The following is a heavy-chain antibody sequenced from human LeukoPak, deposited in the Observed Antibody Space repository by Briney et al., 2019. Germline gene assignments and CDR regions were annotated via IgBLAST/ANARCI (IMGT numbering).Heavy chain of an antibody. V-gene: IGHV4-34*01. D-gene: IGHD3-10*01. CDR2: INHSGST. Sequence: SETLSLTCAVYGGSFSGYYWSWIRQPPGKGLEWIGEINHSGSTNYNPSLRSRVTISVDTSKNQFSLKLSSVTAADTAVYYCARVTHYYGSGSYEGPNNWFDPWGQGTLVTVSS. CDR3: ARVTHYYGSGSYEGPNNWFDP. CDR1: GGSFSGYY. J-gene: IGHJ5*02.